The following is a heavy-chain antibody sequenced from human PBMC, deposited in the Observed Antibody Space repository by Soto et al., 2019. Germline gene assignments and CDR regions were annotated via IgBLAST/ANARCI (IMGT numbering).Heavy chain of an antibody. J-gene: IGHJ6*02. D-gene: IGHD3-10*01. Sequence: QVHLVESGGGVVQPGRSLRLSCAATGFAFRTYGMHWVRRAPGTGLEWLAVISYDGFNKNNADSVQGRFTISRDTSKSTPSLQMDSLSAEDMAIYYCATEGGFNMRDDYYDYGLDVWGQGTPVTVSS. CDR3: ATEGGFNMRDDYYDYGLDV. CDR1: GFAFRTYG. CDR2: ISYDGFNK. V-gene: IGHV3-30*19.